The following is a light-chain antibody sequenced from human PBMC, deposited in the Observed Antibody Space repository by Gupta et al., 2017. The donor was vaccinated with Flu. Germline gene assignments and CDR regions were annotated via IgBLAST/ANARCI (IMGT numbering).Light chain of an antibody. V-gene: IGLV3-21*02. Sequence: VLTQPPLVSLAPGVTSWILSGGNNIGRETVHWYQQKPGQAPVLVVCDDRDRPSGIPDRFSGSNSGDTATLTISRVEAGDEADYYCQMWDTSSDHWVFGGGTMLTVL. CDR1: NIGRET. CDR2: DDR. J-gene: IGLJ3*02. CDR3: QMWDTSSDHWV.